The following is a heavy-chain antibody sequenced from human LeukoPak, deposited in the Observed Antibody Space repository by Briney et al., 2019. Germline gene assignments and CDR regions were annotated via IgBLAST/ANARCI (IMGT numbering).Heavy chain of an antibody. V-gene: IGHV4-39*01. J-gene: IGHJ4*02. CDR2: IYYSGST. Sequence: KSSETLSLTCTVSGGSISSSSYYWGWIRQPPGKGLEWIGSIYYSGSTYYNPSLESRVTISVDTSKNQFSLKLSSVTAADTAVYYCARPKSVGTIDYWGQGTLVTVSS. D-gene: IGHD1-1*01. CDR1: GGSISSSSYY. CDR3: ARPKSVGTIDY.